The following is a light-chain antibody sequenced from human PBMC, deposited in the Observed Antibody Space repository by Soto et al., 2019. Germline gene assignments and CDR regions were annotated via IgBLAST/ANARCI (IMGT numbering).Light chain of an antibody. Sequence: QSALTQPPSASGSLGHSVTISCTGTSSDVGGYNYVSWYQQHPAKAPKLLIYEVNQRPSGVPDRFSGSKSGNTASLTVSGLHAEDEADYYCSSYAGSPYYVFGTRPKVTVL. CDR1: SSDVGGYNY. J-gene: IGLJ1*01. CDR2: EVN. CDR3: SSYAGSPYYV. V-gene: IGLV2-8*01.